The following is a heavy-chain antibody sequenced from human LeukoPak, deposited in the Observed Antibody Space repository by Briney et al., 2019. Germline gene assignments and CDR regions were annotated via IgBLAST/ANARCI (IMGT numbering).Heavy chain of an antibody. CDR3: SRGPSGEGNSNNYFHY. V-gene: IGHV1-8*01. CDR2: MNPNSGNT. J-gene: IGHJ4*02. Sequence: ASVEVSCKASGYTFTSYDINWVRQATGQGLEWMGWMNPNSGNTGYAQKFQGRVTMTRNTSISTAYMELSSLRSEDTAVYYCSRGPSGEGNSNNYFHYWGQGTLVTVSS. CDR1: GYTFTSYD. D-gene: IGHD3-10*01.